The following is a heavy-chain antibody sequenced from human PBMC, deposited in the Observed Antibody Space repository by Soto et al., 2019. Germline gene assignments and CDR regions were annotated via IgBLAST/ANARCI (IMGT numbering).Heavy chain of an antibody. J-gene: IGHJ6*02. CDR3: VQSRWGGDCLQSYSSHSYYGLDV. CDR2: IYWDDDK. Sequence: QITLKESGPTLVKPTQTLTLTCSFSGFSLSTTGVGVGWIRQPPGKSLEWLALIYWDDDKRYNPSLNSRLTIPKDTSKNQVVLAMTNMDPVDTATYYCVQSRWGGDCLQSYSSHSYYGLDVWGQGTTVTVSS. CDR1: GFSLSTTGVG. V-gene: IGHV2-5*02. D-gene: IGHD2-21*02.